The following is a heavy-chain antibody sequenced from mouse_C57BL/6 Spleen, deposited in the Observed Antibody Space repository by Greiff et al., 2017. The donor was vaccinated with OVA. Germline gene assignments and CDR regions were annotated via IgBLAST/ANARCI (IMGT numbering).Heavy chain of an antibody. CDR3: ARKAYGSISYFDY. CDR1: GFTFSDYG. V-gene: IGHV5-17*01. CDR2: ISSGSSTI. Sequence: EVKLVESGGGLVKPGGSLKLSCAASGFTFSDYGMHWVRQAPEKGLEGVAYISSGSSTIYYADTVKGRFTIHRDNAKNTLFLQMTSLRSEATAMYYCARKAYGSISYFDYWGQGTTLTVSS. D-gene: IGHD1-1*01. J-gene: IGHJ2*01.